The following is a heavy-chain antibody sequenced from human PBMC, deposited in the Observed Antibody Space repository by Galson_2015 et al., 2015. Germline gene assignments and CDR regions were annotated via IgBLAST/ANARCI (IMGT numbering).Heavy chain of an antibody. D-gene: IGHD6-19*01. CDR2: IWYDGNNK. Sequence: SLRLSCAASGFSFSTYGMHWVRQAPGKGLEWVAVIWYDGNNKYYADSVKGRFTISRDNSKNTLYLQMNSQRAEDTAVYYCARPMYSSGWDWYFERWGRGTLVTVSS. V-gene: IGHV3-33*01. J-gene: IGHJ2*01. CDR1: GFSFSTYG. CDR3: ARPMYSSGWDWYFER.